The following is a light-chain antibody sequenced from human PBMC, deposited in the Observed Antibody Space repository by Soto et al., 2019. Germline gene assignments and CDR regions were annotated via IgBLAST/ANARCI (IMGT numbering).Light chain of an antibody. CDR1: SSDVGGYNY. CDR3: SSYTSSSTLVV. J-gene: IGLJ2*01. V-gene: IGLV2-14*01. CDR2: DVS. Sequence: QSVLTQPASVSGSPGQSITISCTGTSSDVGGYNYVSWYQQHPGKAPKLMIYDVSNRPSGVSNRFSGSKSGNTAVLTISGLQDEDEADYYCSSYTSSSTLVVFGGGTKLTVL.